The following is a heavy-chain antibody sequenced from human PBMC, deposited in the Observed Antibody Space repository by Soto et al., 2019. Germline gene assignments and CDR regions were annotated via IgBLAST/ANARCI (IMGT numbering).Heavy chain of an antibody. Sequence: EVQLVESGGGLVQPGGSLRLSCAASGFTFSNYAMHWVRQAPGKGLEYISAIGANGGTTYYTSSVEGRFTISRDNSKNTLYLQMGSLRAEDTAVYYCARRRGDNYPYDYWGQGTLVTVSS. CDR2: IGANGGTT. CDR1: GFTFSNYA. D-gene: IGHD5-18*01. V-gene: IGHV3-64*01. CDR3: ARRRGDNYPYDY. J-gene: IGHJ4*02.